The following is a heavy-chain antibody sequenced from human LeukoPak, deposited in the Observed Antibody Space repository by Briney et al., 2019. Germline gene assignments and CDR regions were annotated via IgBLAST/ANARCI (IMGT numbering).Heavy chain of an antibody. Sequence: SETLSLTCSVSGVSITSNYWSWIRQPPGKGLEWLGYTHHSGATSYHPSLKSRSTMSLDTSNNQFSLKLSSVTAADTAVYYCARSSGHSYGDFDYWGQGNLVTVSS. D-gene: IGHD5-18*01. CDR1: GVSITSNY. V-gene: IGHV4-59*01. J-gene: IGHJ4*02. CDR3: ARSSGHSYGDFDY. CDR2: THHSGAT.